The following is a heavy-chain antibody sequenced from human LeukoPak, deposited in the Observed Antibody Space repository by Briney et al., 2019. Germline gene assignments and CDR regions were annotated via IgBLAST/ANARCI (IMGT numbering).Heavy chain of an antibody. Sequence: PGGSLRLSCAAYGFTFSNAWMSWVAQSPGKGLEWFGRIKSKTDGGTTDYAAPVKGRFTISRDDSKNTLYLQMNSLKTEDTAVYYCTTDHHDSSGYYYGYVDYWGQGTLVTVSS. V-gene: IGHV3-15*01. CDR1: GFTFSNAW. CDR3: TTDHHDSSGYYYGYVDY. J-gene: IGHJ4*02. D-gene: IGHD3-22*01. CDR2: IKSKTDGGTT.